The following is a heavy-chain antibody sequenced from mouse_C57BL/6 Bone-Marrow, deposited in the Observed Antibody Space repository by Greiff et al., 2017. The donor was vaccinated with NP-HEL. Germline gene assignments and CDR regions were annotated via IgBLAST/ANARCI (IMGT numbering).Heavy chain of an antibody. Sequence: VQLQQSGAELVRPGASVKLSCTASGFNIKDDYMHWVKQRPEQGLEWIGWIDPENGDTEYASKFQGKATITADTSSNTAYLQLSSLTSEDTAFYYCTNFPFYYSNSWGQGTTLTVSS. J-gene: IGHJ2*01. D-gene: IGHD2-5*01. CDR2: IDPENGDT. CDR3: TNFPFYYSNS. V-gene: IGHV14-4*01. CDR1: GFNIKDDY.